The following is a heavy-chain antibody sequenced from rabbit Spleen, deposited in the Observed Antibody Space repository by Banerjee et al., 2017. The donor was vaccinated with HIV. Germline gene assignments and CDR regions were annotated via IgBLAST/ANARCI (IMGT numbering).Heavy chain of an antibody. CDR2: IEVGSSDFT. J-gene: IGHJ4*01. D-gene: IGHD4-1*01. CDR3: ARDLAGVIGWNFGW. V-gene: IGHV1S45*01. Sequence: QEQLEESGGGLVKPGASLTLTCTASGVSFSFSSYMCWVRQAPGKGLEWIACIEVGSSDFTYYATWAKGRFTISKTSSTTVTLQMTSLTAADTATYFCARDLAGVIGWNFGWWGPGTLVTVS. CDR1: GVSFSFSSY.